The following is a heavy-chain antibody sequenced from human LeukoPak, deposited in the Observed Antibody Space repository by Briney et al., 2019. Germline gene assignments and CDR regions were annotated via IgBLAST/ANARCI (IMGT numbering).Heavy chain of an antibody. D-gene: IGHD3-22*01. CDR1: GGTFSSYA. CDR3: ARDDSSGYHPYVFDY. J-gene: IGHJ4*02. V-gene: IGHV1-69*05. Sequence: GASVKVSCKASGGTFSSYAISWVRQAPGQGLEWMGRIIPIFGTANYAQKFQGRVTITTDESTSTAYMELSSLRSEDTAVYYCARDDSSGYHPYVFDYWGQGTLVTVSS. CDR2: IIPIFGTA.